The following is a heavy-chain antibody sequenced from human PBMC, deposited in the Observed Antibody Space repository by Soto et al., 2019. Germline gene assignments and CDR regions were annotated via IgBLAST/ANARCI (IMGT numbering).Heavy chain of an antibody. CDR3: ARPTHYYYYGMEV. Sequence: QVQLVQSGAEVKKPGSSVKVSCKASGGTFSSYTISWVRQAPGQGLEWMGRIIPILGIANYAQKFQGRVTITADKSTSTAYMELSSLRSEDTAVYYCARPTHYYYYGMEVWGQGTTVTVSS. V-gene: IGHV1-69*02. CDR1: GGTFSSYT. CDR2: IIPILGIA. J-gene: IGHJ6*02.